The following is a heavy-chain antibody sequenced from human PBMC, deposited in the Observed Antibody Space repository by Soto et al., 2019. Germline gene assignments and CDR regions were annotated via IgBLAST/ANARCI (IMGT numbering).Heavy chain of an antibody. CDR2: IIPIFGTA. CDR1: GGTFSSYA. Sequence: ASVKVSCKACGGTFSSYAISWVRQAPGQGLEWMGGIIPIFGTANYAQKFQGRVTITADESTSTAYMELSSLRSEDTAVYYCARVAIVDIVATTYFDYWGQGTLVTVSS. CDR3: ARVAIVDIVATTYFDY. D-gene: IGHD5-12*01. J-gene: IGHJ4*02. V-gene: IGHV1-69*13.